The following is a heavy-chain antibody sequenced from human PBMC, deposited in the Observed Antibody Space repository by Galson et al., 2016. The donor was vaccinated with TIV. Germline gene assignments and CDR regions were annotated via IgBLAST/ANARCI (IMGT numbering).Heavy chain of an antibody. V-gene: IGHV3-23*01. D-gene: IGHD1-26*01. J-gene: IGHJ6*02. CDR1: GFSLSDYA. CDR3: ARGPTTRRGYYGLDI. CDR2: ISGRGGTT. Sequence: SLRLSCAASGFSLSDYAMTWARQAPGKGLEWVSDISGRGGTTHYADSVKGRFTISRDNSENTLYLHMSSLRAEDTALYYCARGPTTRRGYYGLDIWGQGTTVTVSS.